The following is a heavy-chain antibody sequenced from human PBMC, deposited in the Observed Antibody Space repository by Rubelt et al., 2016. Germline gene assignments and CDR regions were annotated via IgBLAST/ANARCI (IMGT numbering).Heavy chain of an antibody. J-gene: IGHJ4*02. CDR1: GFTFSSYE. V-gene: IGHV3-48*03. CDR2: ISSSGSTI. Sequence: EVQLVESGGGLVQPGGSLRLSCAASGFTFSSYEMNWVRQAPGKGLEWVSYISSSGSTIYYADSVKGRFTISRDNSKNTLYLQMNSLRAEDTAVYYCAREAHSGSYSDYWGQGTLVTVSS. CDR3: AREAHSGSYSDY. D-gene: IGHD1-26*01.